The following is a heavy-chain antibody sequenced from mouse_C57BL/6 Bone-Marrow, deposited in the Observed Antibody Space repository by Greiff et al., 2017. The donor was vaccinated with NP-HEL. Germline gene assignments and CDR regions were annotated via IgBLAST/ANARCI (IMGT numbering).Heavy chain of an antibody. V-gene: IGHV1-85*01. J-gene: IGHJ3*01. CDR3: ARSGIYCGYPFAY. D-gene: IGHD2-2*01. CDR2: IYPRDGST. CDR1: GYTFTSYD. Sequence: QVQLKESGPELVKPGASVKLSCKASGYTFTSYDINWVKQRPGQGLEWIGWIYPRDGSTKYNEKLKGKATLTVDKSSSTAYMELHSLTSEDSAVYICARSGIYCGYPFAYWGQGTLVTVSA.